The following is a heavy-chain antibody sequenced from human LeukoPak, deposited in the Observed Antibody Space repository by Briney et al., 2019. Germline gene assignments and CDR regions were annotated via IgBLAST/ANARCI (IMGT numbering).Heavy chain of an antibody. CDR1: GGSISSSSYY. Sequence: SETLSLTCTVSGGSISSSSYYWGWIRQPPGKGLEWIGSIYYSGSTYYNPSLKSRVTISVDTSKNQFSLKLSSVTAADTAVYYCARDTAMVAPPYFDYWGQGTLVTVSS. CDR2: IYYSGST. V-gene: IGHV4-39*07. CDR3: ARDTAMVAPPYFDY. J-gene: IGHJ4*02. D-gene: IGHD5-18*01.